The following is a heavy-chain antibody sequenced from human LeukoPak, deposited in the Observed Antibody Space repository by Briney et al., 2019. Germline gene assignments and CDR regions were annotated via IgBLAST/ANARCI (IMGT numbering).Heavy chain of an antibody. CDR1: GYTLTELS. CDR2: FDPEDGET. J-gene: IGHJ5*02. D-gene: IGHD3-22*01. CDR3: ATLYYYDSSGPVGWFDP. Sequence: ASVKVSCKVSGYTLTELSMHWVRQAPGKGLEWMGGFDPEDGETIYAQKFQGRVTMTEDTSTDTAYMELSSLRSEDTAVYYCATLYYYDSSGPVGWFDPWGQGTLVTVSS. V-gene: IGHV1-24*01.